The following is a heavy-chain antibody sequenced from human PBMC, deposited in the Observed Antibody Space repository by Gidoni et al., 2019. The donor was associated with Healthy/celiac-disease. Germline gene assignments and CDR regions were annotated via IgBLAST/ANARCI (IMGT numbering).Heavy chain of an antibody. CDR2: T. Sequence: TNYNPSLKSRVTISVDTSKNQFSLKLSSVTAADTAVYYCAREGVGAGGYDAFDIWGQGTMVTVSS. J-gene: IGHJ3*02. V-gene: IGHV4-59*01. CDR3: AREGVGAGGYDAFDI. D-gene: IGHD1-26*01.